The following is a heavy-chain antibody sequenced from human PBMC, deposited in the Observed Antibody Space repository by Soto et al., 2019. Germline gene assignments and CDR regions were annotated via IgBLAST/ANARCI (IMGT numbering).Heavy chain of an antibody. V-gene: IGHV4-59*01. J-gene: IGHJ4*02. CDR2: IYYSGST. CDR3: ARVITDYGDYFDY. CDR1: GGSISSYY. Sequence: SETLSLTCTVSGGSISSYYWSWIRQPPGKGLEWIGYIYYSGSTNYNPPLKSRVTISVDTSKNQFSLKLSSVTAADTAVYYCARVITDYGDYFDYWGQGTLVTVSS. D-gene: IGHD4-17*01.